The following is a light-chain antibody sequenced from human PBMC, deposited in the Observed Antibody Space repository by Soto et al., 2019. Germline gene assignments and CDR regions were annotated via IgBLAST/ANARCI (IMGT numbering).Light chain of an antibody. CDR3: QQYKTYPLT. CDR2: KAS. V-gene: IGKV1-5*03. J-gene: IGKJ4*01. Sequence: DIQMTQSPSTLSASVGDRVTITCRASQSISTWLAWYQQKPGKAPKLLIYKASSLEGGVPSRFSGSGSGTEFNITISSLQPDDSATYYCQQYKTYPLTFGGGTKVDIK. CDR1: QSISTW.